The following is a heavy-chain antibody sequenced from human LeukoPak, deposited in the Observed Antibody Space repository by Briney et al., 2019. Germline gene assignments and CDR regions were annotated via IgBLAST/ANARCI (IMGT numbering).Heavy chain of an antibody. Sequence: SETLSLTCTVSGGSIRSYYWSWIRQPPGKGLEWIGYIFYSGGANYNPSHKSRVTISVDTSKNQFSLKLTSVTAADTAVYYCARVNMVRGLLYYYYYMDVWGKGTTVTISS. CDR3: ARVNMVRGLLYYYYYMDV. J-gene: IGHJ6*03. CDR2: IFYSGGA. CDR1: GGSIRSYY. V-gene: IGHV4-59*01. D-gene: IGHD3-10*01.